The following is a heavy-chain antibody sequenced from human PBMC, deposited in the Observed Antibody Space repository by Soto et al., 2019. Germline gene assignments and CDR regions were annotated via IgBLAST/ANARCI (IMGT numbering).Heavy chain of an antibody. D-gene: IGHD3-3*01. J-gene: IGHJ5*02. CDR1: CYTVTSYG. V-gene: IGHV1-18*01. CDR3: AKSTIFGVVPSFVP. CDR2: LSAYNGNT. Sequence: ASGKDSCKASCYTVTSYGISWVRQAPGHGLEWMGWLSAYNGNTNYAQKLQGRVTMTTDTSTSTDYMELRSLRSDDTAVYYCAKSTIFGVVPSFVPWGQGTLVTVSS.